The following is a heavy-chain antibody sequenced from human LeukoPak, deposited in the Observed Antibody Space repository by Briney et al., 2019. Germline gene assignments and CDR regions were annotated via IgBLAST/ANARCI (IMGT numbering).Heavy chain of an antibody. CDR1: GGSISSYY. CDR3: ARDFGGVSRWYVDAFDI. CDR2: IYTSGST. V-gene: IGHV4-4*07. Sequence: SETLSLTCTDSGGSISSYYWSWIRQPAGKGLEWIGRIYTSGSTNYNPSLKSRVTMSVDTSKNQFSLNLTSVTAADTAVYYCARDFGGVSRWYVDAFDIWGQGTMVTVSS. J-gene: IGHJ3*02. D-gene: IGHD6-13*01.